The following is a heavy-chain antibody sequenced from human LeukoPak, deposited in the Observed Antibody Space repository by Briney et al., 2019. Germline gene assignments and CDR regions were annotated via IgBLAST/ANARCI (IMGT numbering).Heavy chain of an antibody. V-gene: IGHV4-34*01. CDR3: AREQMGLYSKHAFDI. J-gene: IGHJ3*02. D-gene: IGHD2-8*01. CDR2: INHSGST. Sequence: PSETLSLTCAVYDGSFSDFYWSWIRQPQGKGLEWIGEINHSGSTNYNPSLKSRVTMSVETSINQFSLKVTSVTAADTAVYYCAREQMGLYSKHAFDIWGQGTMVTVSS. CDR1: DGSFSDFY.